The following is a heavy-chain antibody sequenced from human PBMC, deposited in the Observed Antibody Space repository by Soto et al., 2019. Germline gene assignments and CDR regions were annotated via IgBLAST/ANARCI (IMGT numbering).Heavy chain of an antibody. CDR3: ARRRTTYGYDAFHI. CDR1: GGSISSSSYY. D-gene: IGHD3-16*01. J-gene: IGHJ3*02. V-gene: IGHV4-39*01. Sequence: SETLCLTCTVAGGSISSSSYYWGWIRQPPGKGLEWIGSIYYSGSTYYNPSLKSRVTISVDTSKNQFSLKLSSVTAADTAVYYCARRRTTYGYDAFHIWCQGTTVTVSS. CDR2: IYYSGST.